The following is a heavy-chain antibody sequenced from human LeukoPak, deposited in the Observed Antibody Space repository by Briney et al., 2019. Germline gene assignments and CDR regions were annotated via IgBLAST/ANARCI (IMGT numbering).Heavy chain of an antibody. Sequence: GESLKISCKGSGYSFTNYWIGWVRQMPGKGLEWMGVIYPGDSDTRYSPSFQGQVTISADKSISTAYLQRSSLKASDTAMYYCARNSGNYYRAYFDYWGQGTLVTVSS. D-gene: IGHD1-26*01. J-gene: IGHJ4*02. CDR2: IYPGDSDT. CDR3: ARNSGNYYRAYFDY. CDR1: GYSFTNYW. V-gene: IGHV5-51*01.